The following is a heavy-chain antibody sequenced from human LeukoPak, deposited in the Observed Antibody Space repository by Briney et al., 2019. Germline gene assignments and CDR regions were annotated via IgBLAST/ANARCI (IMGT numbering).Heavy chain of an antibody. V-gene: IGHV4-34*01. CDR2: INHSGST. CDR1: GGSFSGYY. J-gene: IGHJ4*02. D-gene: IGHD3-9*01. CDR3: ARLRTGYYNRRGYFDY. Sequence: SETLSLTCAVYGGSFSGYYWSWIRQPPGKGLEWIGEINHSGSTNYNPSLKSRVTISVDTSKNQFSLKLSSVTAADTAVYYCARLRTGYYNRRGYFDYWGQGTLVTVSS.